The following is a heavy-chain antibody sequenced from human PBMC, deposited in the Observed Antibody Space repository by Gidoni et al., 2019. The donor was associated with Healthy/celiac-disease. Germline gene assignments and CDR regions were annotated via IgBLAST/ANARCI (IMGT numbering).Heavy chain of an antibody. CDR1: GFTFSSSS. D-gene: IGHD1-7*01. Sequence: EVQLVESGGGLVQPGGSLRLSCAASGFTFSSSSMNWVRQAPGKGLEWVSYISSSSSTIYYADSVKGRFTISRDNAKNSLYLQMNSLRDEDTAVYYCARGFRNYSKTLYYYYYGMDVWGQGTTVTVSS. CDR2: ISSSSSTI. V-gene: IGHV3-48*02. CDR3: ARGFRNYSKTLYYYYYGMDV. J-gene: IGHJ6*02.